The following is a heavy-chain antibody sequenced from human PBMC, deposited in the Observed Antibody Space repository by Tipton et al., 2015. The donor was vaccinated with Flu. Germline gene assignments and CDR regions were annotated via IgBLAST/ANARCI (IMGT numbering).Heavy chain of an antibody. Sequence: SLRLSCAASGFTFSSYWMHWVCQAPGKGLVWVSRINSDGSSTSYADSVKGRFTISRDNAKNTLYLQMNSLRAEDTAVYYCARAYSSSWDIDYWGQGTLVTVSS. CDR3: ARAYSSSWDIDY. V-gene: IGHV3-74*01. J-gene: IGHJ4*02. D-gene: IGHD6-13*01. CDR2: INSDGSST. CDR1: GFTFSSYW.